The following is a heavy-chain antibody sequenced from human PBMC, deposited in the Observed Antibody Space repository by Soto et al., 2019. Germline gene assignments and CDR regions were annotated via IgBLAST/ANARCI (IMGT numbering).Heavy chain of an antibody. CDR3: ARGYCSGGRCYTYYYYYGMDG. CDR1: GGTFSSYA. Sequence: SVKVSCKASGGTFSSYAISWVRQAPGQGLEWMGGIIPIFGTANYAQKFQGRVTITADESTSTAYMELSSLRSEDTAVYYCARGYCSGGRCYTYYYYYGMDGWGQGTTVTVSS. V-gene: IGHV1-69*13. D-gene: IGHD2-15*01. J-gene: IGHJ6*02. CDR2: IIPIFGTA.